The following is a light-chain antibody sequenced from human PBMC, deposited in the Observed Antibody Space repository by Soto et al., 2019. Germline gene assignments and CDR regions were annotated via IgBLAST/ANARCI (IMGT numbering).Light chain of an antibody. Sequence: DIQMTQSPSTLSASVGYRVTITCRASQSIGSSLAWYQQKPGKGPKLLIYDASTLESGGPSRFSGSGFGTEFGLTIRGLQPDDFATFYCQQYNSYGSFGQGTKLE. CDR3: QQYNSYGS. CDR2: DAS. V-gene: IGKV1-5*01. J-gene: IGKJ2*03. CDR1: QSIGSS.